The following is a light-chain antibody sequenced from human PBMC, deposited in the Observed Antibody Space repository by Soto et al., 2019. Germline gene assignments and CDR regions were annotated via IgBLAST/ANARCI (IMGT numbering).Light chain of an antibody. J-gene: IGLJ1*01. CDR3: CSYTTSNTRQIV. V-gene: IGLV2-14*03. CDR2: DVS. CDR1: SSDVGGYNY. Sequence: QSVLTQPASVSGSPGQSITISCTGTSSDVGGYNYVSWYQQHPGKAPKFMIYDVSSRPSGVSNRFSGSKSGNTAFLTISGLQAEDEADYYCCSYTTSNTRQIVFGTGTKLTVL.